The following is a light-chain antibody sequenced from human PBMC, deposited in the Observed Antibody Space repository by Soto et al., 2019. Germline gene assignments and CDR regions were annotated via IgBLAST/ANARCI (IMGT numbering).Light chain of an antibody. V-gene: IGLV1-47*01. Sequence: QSVLTQPPSASGTPGQRVTISCSRSSSNIGSNYVYWYQQLPGTAPKLLIYRNNQQPSGVPDRFSGSKSGTSASLAISGLRSADEADYYCAAWDDSLSGVVFGGGTKLTVL. CDR3: AAWDDSLSGVV. CDR2: RNN. CDR1: SSNIGSNY. J-gene: IGLJ2*01.